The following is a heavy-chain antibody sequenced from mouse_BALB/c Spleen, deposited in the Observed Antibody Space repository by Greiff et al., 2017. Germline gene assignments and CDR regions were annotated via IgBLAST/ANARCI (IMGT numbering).Heavy chain of an antibody. D-gene: IGHD1-1*01. CDR3: ARDRGYYGSSYSYAMDY. CDR2: IWAGGST. V-gene: IGHV2-9*02. CDR1: GFSLTSYG. Sequence: QVQLKESGPGLVAPSQSLSITCTVSGFSLTSYGVHWVRQPPGKGLEWLGVIWAGGSTNYNSALMSRLSISKDNSKSQVFLKMNSLQTDDTAMYYCARDRGYYGSSYSYAMDYWGQGTSVTVSS. J-gene: IGHJ4*01.